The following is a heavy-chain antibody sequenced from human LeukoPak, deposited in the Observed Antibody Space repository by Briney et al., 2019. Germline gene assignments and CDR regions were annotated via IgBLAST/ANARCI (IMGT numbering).Heavy chain of an antibody. CDR1: SGSISSSSYY. J-gene: IGHJ4*02. Sequence: PSETLSLTCTVSSGSISSSSYYWGWIRQPPGKGLEWIRIINHSGRTYYKPSLQSRITISVDTSKIQLSLKLSSVTAADTAVYYCAMNYYGSGSYFTEFDYWGQGTLVTVSS. V-gene: IGHV4-39*07. CDR3: AMNYYGSGSYFTEFDY. CDR2: INHSGRT. D-gene: IGHD3-10*01.